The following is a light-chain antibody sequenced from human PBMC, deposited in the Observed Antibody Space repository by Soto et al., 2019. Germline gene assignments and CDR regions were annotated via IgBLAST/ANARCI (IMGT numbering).Light chain of an antibody. Sequence: EIVMTQSPATLSVSPGGRVTLSCSASQSVSSNLVWYHQKPGQAPRLLMYSSSTRATGIPARFSGSGAGTEFTLTISSLQSEDFAVYYCQQFSNWPPIAFGQGHDWRL. J-gene: IGKJ5*01. CDR2: SSS. CDR3: QQFSNWPPIA. V-gene: IGKV3-15*01. CDR1: QSVSSN.